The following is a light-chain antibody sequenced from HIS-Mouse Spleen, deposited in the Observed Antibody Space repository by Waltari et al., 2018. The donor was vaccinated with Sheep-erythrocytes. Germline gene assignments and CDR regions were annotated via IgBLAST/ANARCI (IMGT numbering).Light chain of an antibody. J-gene: IGLJ2*01. CDR3: CSYAGSYTLV. Sequence: PRSVSGSPGQSVTISCTGTSSDVGGYNYVSWYQQHPGKAPKLMIYDVSKRPSGVPDRFSGSKSGNTASLTISGLQAEDEDDYYCCSYAGSYTLVFGGGTKLTVL. CDR1: SSDVGGYNY. CDR2: DVS. V-gene: IGLV2-11*01.